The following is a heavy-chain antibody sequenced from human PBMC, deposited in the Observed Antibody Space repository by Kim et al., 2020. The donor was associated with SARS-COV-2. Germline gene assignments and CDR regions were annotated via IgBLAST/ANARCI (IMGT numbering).Heavy chain of an antibody. V-gene: IGHV3-23*01. CDR3: ATNYDFWSGYLG. D-gene: IGHD3-3*01. J-gene: IGHJ4*02. Sequence: YYADSVKGRFTISRDNSKNTLYLQMNSLSAEETAVYYCATNYDFWSGYLGWGQGTLVTVSS.